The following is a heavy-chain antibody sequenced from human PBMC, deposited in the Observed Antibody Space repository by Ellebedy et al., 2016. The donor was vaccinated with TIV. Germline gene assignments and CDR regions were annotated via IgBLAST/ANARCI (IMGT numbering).Heavy chain of an antibody. CDR2: IWYDGSNK. J-gene: IGHJ4*02. D-gene: IGHD1-26*01. Sequence: GGSLRLXXAASGFTFSSYGMHWVRQAPGKGLEWVAVIWYDGSNKYYADSVKGRFTISRDNSKNTLYLQMSSLRAEDTAVYYCVKGTPVGAHSTFDYWGQGTLVTVSS. CDR3: VKGTPVGAHSTFDY. CDR1: GFTFSSYG. V-gene: IGHV3-30*02.